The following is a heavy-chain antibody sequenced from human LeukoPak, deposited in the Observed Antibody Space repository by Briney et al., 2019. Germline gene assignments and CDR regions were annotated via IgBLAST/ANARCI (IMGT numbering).Heavy chain of an antibody. D-gene: IGHD1-26*01. CDR1: GFTFSSYA. Sequence: PGRSLRLSCAASGFTFSSYAMHWVRQAPGKGLEWVAVISYEGSNKYYADSVKGRFTISKDNSKNTLYLQMNSLRAEDTAVYYCARGRIGGASGDYWGQGTLVTVSS. V-gene: IGHV3-30*04. J-gene: IGHJ4*02. CDR3: ARGRIGGASGDY. CDR2: ISYEGSNK.